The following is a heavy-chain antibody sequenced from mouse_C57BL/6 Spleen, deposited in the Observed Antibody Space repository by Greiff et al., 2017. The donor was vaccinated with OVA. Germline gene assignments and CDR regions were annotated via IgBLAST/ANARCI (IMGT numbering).Heavy chain of an antibody. D-gene: IGHD1-1*01. J-gene: IGHJ2*01. CDR2: INPNNGGT. Sequence: VQLKQSGPELVKPGASVKMSCKASGYTFTDYNMHWVKQSHGKSLEWIGYINPNNGGTSYNQKFKGKATLTVNKSSSTAYMELRSLTSEDSAVYYCARLYYYGSYDDWGQGTTLTVSS. CDR1: GYTFTDYN. V-gene: IGHV1-22*01. CDR3: ARLYYYGSYDD.